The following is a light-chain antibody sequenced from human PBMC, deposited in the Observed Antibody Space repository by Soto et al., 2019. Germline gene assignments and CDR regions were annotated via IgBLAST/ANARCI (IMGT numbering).Light chain of an antibody. CDR3: QVWDTSSDHP. Sequence: ELTQPPSVSVAPGQTARITCGGNNIGAKSVLWYQQKPGQAPVVVVYDDSDRPSGIPERFSGSNSGNTATLTISGVEAWDEADYYCQVWDTSSDHPFGTGTKVTVL. J-gene: IGLJ1*01. CDR1: NIGAKS. V-gene: IGLV3-21*02. CDR2: DDS.